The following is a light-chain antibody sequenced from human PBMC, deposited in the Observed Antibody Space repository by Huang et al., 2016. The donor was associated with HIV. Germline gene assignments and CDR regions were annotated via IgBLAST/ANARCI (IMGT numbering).Light chain of an antibody. CDR3: QQYGSAPLT. CDR2: DAS. J-gene: IGKJ4*01. CDR1: QNVNNNY. V-gene: IGKV3-20*01. Sequence: EIVMTQSPATLSVSPGERATLSCRASQNVNNNYLGGYQQKGGQAPRLLIYDASSRATGIPDRFSGSGSGIDFTLTISRLEPEDCAVYYCQQYGSAPLTFGGGTKVEIK.